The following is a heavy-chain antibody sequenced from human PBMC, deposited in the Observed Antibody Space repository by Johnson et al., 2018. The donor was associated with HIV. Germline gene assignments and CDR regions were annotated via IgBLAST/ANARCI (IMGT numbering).Heavy chain of an antibody. CDR1: GFTFSSNA. CDR2: ISSSGSTI. Sequence: VQLVESGGGVVQPGGSLRLSCAASGFTFSSNAMHWVRQAPGKGLEWVSYISSSGSTIYYADSVKGRFTISRDNAKNTLYLQMNSLRADDTAVYYCAREGPSERAGFDIWGQGTMVTVSS. J-gene: IGHJ3*02. CDR3: AREGPSERAGFDI. V-gene: IGHV3-48*04.